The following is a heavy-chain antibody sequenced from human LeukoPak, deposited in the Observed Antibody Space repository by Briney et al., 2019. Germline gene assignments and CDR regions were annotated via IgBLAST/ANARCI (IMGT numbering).Heavy chain of an antibody. Sequence: SETLSLTCIVSGDSISSPSYYWGWIRQPPGKGLEWIGTISYSGSTYSNPSLKSRVTISVDTSKNQFSLKLSFVTAADTAVYYCARPPLGRPYGMDVWGQGTTVTVSS. CDR1: GDSISSPSYY. V-gene: IGHV4-39*07. CDR3: ARPPLGRPYGMDV. CDR2: ISYSGST. J-gene: IGHJ6*02.